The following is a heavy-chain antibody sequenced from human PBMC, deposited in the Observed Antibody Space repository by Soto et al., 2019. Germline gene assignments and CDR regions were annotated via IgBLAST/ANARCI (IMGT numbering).Heavy chain of an antibody. CDR2: ISGSGGST. J-gene: IGHJ4*02. Sequence: EVQLLESGGGLVQPGGSLRLSCAASGFTFSSYAMSWVRQAPGKGLEWVSAISGSGGSTYYADSVKGRFTISRDNSKNTLYLKMNSLRAEDTAVFYCAILVRFLEGYLFAFWGQGTLVTVSS. CDR1: GFTFSSYA. CDR3: AILVRFLEGYLFAF. D-gene: IGHD3-3*01. V-gene: IGHV3-23*01.